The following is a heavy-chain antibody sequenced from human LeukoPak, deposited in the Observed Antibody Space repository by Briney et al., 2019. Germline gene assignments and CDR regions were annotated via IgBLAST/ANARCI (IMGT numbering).Heavy chain of an antibody. J-gene: IGHJ4*02. Sequence: PRGSLSLSCAAPGFSFSNYRMSWVRQAPRKGLEWVANIKEEGSEKYNVDSVKGRFTISRDNARNSLHLQMNSLRAEDTAVYYCASGRQLGYWGQGTLVTVSS. CDR2: IKEEGSEK. V-gene: IGHV3-7*01. D-gene: IGHD6-13*01. CDR1: GFSFSNYR. CDR3: ASGRQLGY.